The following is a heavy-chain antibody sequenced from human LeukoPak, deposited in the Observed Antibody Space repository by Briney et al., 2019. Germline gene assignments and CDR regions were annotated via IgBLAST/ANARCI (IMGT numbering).Heavy chain of an antibody. CDR1: GYTFTSYG. D-gene: IGHD6-13*01. V-gene: IGHV1-18*01. Sequence: GASVKVSCKASGYTFTSYGISWVRQAPGQGLEWMGRIIPILGIANYAQKLQGRVTMTTDTSTSTAYMELRSLRSDDTAVYYCARDRIAAARVLFDYWGQGTLVTVSS. CDR2: IIPILGIA. CDR3: ARDRIAAARVLFDY. J-gene: IGHJ4*02.